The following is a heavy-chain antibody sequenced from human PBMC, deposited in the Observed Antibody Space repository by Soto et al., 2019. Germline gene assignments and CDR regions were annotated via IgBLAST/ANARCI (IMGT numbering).Heavy chain of an antibody. CDR3: AKEDSIVGNTRPAYYDFWSGSPPGYYMDV. V-gene: IGHV3-23*01. CDR1: GFTFSSYA. Sequence: GGSLRLSCSDSGFTFSSYAMSWVRQAPGKRLKKITAISGRVSSTYYADSVKGRFTISRDNSKNTLYLQMNSLRVEDTAVYYCAKEDSIVGNTRPAYYDFWSGSPPGYYMDVWGKGTTVTVSS. D-gene: IGHD3-3*01. CDR2: ISGRVSST. J-gene: IGHJ6*03.